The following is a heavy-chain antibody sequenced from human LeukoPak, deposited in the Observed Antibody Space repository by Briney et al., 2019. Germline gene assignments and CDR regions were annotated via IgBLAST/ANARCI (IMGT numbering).Heavy chain of an antibody. CDR3: ATNAGAAAFDAFDI. CDR2: FYNGGST. CDR1: GGSISSYY. D-gene: IGHD6-13*01. Sequence: PSETLSLTCTVSGGSISSYYWSWIRQPPGKGLEWIGHFYNGGSTDYNPSLKSRVSMSGDTSKNQFSLNLRSVTAADTAVYFCATNAGAAAFDAFDIWGQGTMVTVSS. J-gene: IGHJ3*02. V-gene: IGHV4-59*01.